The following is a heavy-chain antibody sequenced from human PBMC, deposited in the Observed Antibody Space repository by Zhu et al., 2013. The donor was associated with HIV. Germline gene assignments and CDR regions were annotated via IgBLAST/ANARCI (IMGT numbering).Heavy chain of an antibody. Sequence: QVQLQESGPGLVKPSGTLSLTCAVSGGSVSSNNWWSWVRQPPGKGLEWIAETHPSGSTNYSPSLSGRVTMSIDKSKNQFSLKLTSVTAADTALYYCGKKKTYGGQDIWGQGTLGHRLF. CDR1: GGSVSSNNW. J-gene: IGHJ3*02. V-gene: IGHV4-4*02. CDR3: GKKKTYGGQDI. CDR2: THPSGST. D-gene: IGHD4-17*01.